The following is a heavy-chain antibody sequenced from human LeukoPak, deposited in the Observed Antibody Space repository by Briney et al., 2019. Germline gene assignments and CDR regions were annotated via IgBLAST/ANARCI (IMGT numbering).Heavy chain of an antibody. J-gene: IGHJ6*02. CDR2: IYHTGST. Sequence: PSGTLSLTCAVSGGSISSSHWWSWVRQPPGKGLEWIGEIYHTGSTSYNPSLKSRVTISVDKSKNQFSLKLNSVTAADTAVYYCARFGFVETTVVTPINYYFAMDVWGQGTTVAVS. CDR3: ARFGFVETTVVTPINYYFAMDV. CDR1: GGSISSSHW. D-gene: IGHD4-23*01. V-gene: IGHV4-4*02.